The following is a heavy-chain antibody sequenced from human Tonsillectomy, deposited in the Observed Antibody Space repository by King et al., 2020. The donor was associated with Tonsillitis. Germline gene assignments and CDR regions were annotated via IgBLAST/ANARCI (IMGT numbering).Heavy chain of an antibody. Sequence: VQLVESGGGLVQPGGSLRLSCAASGFTFSSYAMNWVRQAPGKGLEWVSSISGSGGSTYYAYSVKGRFTISRDNSKNTLYMQMNSLRAEDTAVYYCAKTVIGYCSGGSCLFDYWGQGTLVTVSS. CDR1: GFTFSSYA. D-gene: IGHD2-15*01. V-gene: IGHV3-23*04. CDR2: ISGSGGST. CDR3: AKTVIGYCSGGSCLFDY. J-gene: IGHJ4*02.